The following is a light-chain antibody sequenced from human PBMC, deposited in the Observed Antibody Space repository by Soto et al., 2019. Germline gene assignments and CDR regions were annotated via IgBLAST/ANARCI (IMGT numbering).Light chain of an antibody. V-gene: IGLV4-69*01. Sequence: QSVLTQSPSASASLGPSVKLTCTLSSGHSSYAIAWHQQQPEKGPRYLMKLNSDGSHSKGDGIPDRFSGSSSGAERYLTISSLQSEDEADYYCQTWGSGTVVFGGGTKLTVL. CDR3: QTWGSGTVV. CDR1: SGHSSYA. CDR2: LNSDGSH. J-gene: IGLJ2*01.